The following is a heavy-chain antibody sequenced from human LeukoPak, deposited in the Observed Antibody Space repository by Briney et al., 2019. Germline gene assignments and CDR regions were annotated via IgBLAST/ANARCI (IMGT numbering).Heavy chain of an antibody. Sequence: SETLSLTCAVYGGSFSGYYWSWIRQPPGKGLEWIGEINHSGSTNYNPSLKSRVTISVDTSKNQFSLKLSSVTAADTAVYYCARDYYDSSGYYSRWGQGTLVTVSS. CDR1: GGSFSGYY. CDR2: INHSGST. CDR3: ARDYYDSSGYYSR. D-gene: IGHD3-22*01. V-gene: IGHV4-34*01. J-gene: IGHJ4*02.